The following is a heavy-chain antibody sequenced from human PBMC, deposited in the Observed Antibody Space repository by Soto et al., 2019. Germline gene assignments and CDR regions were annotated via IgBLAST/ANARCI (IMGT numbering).Heavy chain of an antibody. CDR3: SSLGHSREIDY. V-gene: IGHV4-39*01. D-gene: IGHD7-27*01. J-gene: IGHJ4*02. CDR2: VYYSGST. Sequence: QLQLQESGPGLVKSSETLSLTCTVSGGSISSSGYYWGWIRQPPGKGLEWIASVYYSGSTYYSPSLKSRVTISESPANNHFSLKLRSVTAADTAVYYCSSLGHSREIDYWGEGTMVTVSS. CDR1: GGSISSSGYY.